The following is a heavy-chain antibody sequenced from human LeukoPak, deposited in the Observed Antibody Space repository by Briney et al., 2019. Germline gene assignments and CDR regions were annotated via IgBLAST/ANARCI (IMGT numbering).Heavy chain of an antibody. J-gene: IGHJ6*03. CDR1: GYTFTGYY. CDR3: ARDRRRPQIYYYYYYMDV. CDR2: INPNSGGT. V-gene: IGHV1-2*02. Sequence: ASVKVSCKASGYTFTGYYMHWVRQAPGQGLEWMGWINPNSGGTNYAQKFQGRVTMTRDTSISTAYMELSRLRSDDTAVYYCARDRRRPQIYYYYYYMDVWGKGTTATISS.